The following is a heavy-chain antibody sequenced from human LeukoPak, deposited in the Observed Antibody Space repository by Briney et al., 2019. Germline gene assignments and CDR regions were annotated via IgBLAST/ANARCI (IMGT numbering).Heavy chain of an antibody. CDR3: ARGREADRTFDY. CDR1: GGSISSSSFY. CDR2: INHSGST. Sequence: SETLSLTCTVSGGSISSSSFYWAWIRQPPGKGLEWIGEINHSGSTNYNPSLKSRVTISVDTSKNQFSLKLSSVTAADTAVYYCARGREADRTFDYWGQGTLVTVSS. J-gene: IGHJ4*02. D-gene: IGHD1-14*01. V-gene: IGHV4-39*07.